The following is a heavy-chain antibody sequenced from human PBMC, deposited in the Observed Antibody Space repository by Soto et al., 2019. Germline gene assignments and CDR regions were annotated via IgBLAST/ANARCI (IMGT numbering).Heavy chain of an antibody. Sequence: GGSLRLSCAASGFTFSSYAMSWVRQAPGKGLEWVSAISGSGGSTYYADPVKGRFTISRDNSKNTLYLQMNSLRAEDTAVYYCAKEPRVLRFLEWLLFDYFDYWGQGTLVTVSS. J-gene: IGHJ4*02. CDR1: GFTFSSYA. D-gene: IGHD3-3*01. CDR2: ISGSGGST. CDR3: AKEPRVLRFLEWLLFDYFDY. V-gene: IGHV3-23*01.